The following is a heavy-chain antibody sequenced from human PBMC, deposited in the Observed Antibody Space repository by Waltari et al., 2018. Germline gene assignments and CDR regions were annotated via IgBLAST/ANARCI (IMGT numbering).Heavy chain of an antibody. CDR3: ARAHSGSDLSLSYYFDY. CDR2: VNPNSGNT. Sequence: QVQLVQSGAEVKKPGASVKVSCKASGYTFTSYDINWVRQATGQGLEWMGWVNPNSGNTGYAQKFQGRVTMTRNTSISTAYMELSSLRSEDTAVYYCARAHSGSDLSLSYYFDYWGQGTLVTVSS. CDR1: GYTFTSYD. J-gene: IGHJ4*02. D-gene: IGHD3-10*01. V-gene: IGHV1-8*01.